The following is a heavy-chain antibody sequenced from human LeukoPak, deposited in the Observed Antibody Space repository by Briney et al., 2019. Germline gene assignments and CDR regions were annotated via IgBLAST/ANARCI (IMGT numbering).Heavy chain of an antibody. Sequence: GASVKVSCKASGYTFTSYGISWVRQAPGQGLEWMGWISAYNDNTNYAQKLQGRVTMTTDTSTSTAYMELRSLRSDDTAVYYCARDAPEAMVRGRGYYYYGMDVWGQGTTVTVSS. CDR1: GYTFTSYG. D-gene: IGHD3-10*01. CDR2: ISAYNDNT. V-gene: IGHV1-18*01. CDR3: ARDAPEAMVRGRGYYYYGMDV. J-gene: IGHJ6*02.